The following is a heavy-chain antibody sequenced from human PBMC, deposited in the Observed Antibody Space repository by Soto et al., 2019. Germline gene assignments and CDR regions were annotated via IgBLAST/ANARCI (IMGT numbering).Heavy chain of an antibody. D-gene: IGHD5-12*01. CDR3: ARAEMGSGYDWSYGY. V-gene: IGHV1-18*03. J-gene: IGHJ4*02. CDR2: LSAYNANT. Sequence: QVQLVQSGAEVKKPGASVKVSCKASGYTFTSYGISWVRQAPGQGLEWMGWLSAYNANTNYAQKLQGRATMTTDTSTNTEYMELRSLKSDDMAVYYCARAEMGSGYDWSYGYWGQGTLVTVSS. CDR1: GYTFTSYG.